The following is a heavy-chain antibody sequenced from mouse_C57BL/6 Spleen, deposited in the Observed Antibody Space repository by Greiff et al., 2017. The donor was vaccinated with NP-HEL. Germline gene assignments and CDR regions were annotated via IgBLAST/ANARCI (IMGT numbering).Heavy chain of an antibody. CDR2: IDPSDSYT. D-gene: IGHD2-3*01. Sequence: VKLQQPGAELVKPGASVKLSCKASGYTFTSYWMQWVKQRPGQGLEWIGEIDPSDSYTNYNQKFKGKATLTVDTSSSTAYMQLSSLTSEDSAVYYCARGGDGYYGYWGQGTTLTVSS. V-gene: IGHV1-50*01. CDR1: GYTFTSYW. J-gene: IGHJ2*01. CDR3: ARGGDGYYGY.